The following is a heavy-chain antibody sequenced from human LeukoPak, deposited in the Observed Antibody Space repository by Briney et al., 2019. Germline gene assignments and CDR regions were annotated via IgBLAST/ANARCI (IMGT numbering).Heavy chain of an antibody. CDR3: AIQITMIVVDPYSDY. J-gene: IGHJ4*02. D-gene: IGHD3-22*01. Sequence: PGGSLRLSCAASGLTFSDYYMTWIRQAPGKGLEWVSSISGSGTTIYSADSVKGRFTVSRDNTKNSLFLHMNSLRAEDTAVYYCAIQITMIVVDPYSDYWGQGALVTVSS. V-gene: IGHV3-11*04. CDR2: ISGSGTTI. CDR1: GLTFSDYY.